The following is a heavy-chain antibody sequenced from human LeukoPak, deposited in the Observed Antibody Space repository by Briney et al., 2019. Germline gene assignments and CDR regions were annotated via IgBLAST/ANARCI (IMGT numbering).Heavy chain of an antibody. J-gene: IGHJ5*02. CDR3: ARDDGSYYGTDWFAL. Sequence: SQTLSLTCAIAGDSVSSNSAGWNWIRQSPSRGLEWLGRTYYRSKWYNDYAVSVKSRITIHPDTSKNQFSLQLNPVTPEDTAVYYCARDDGSYYGTDWFALWGQGTLVTVSP. CDR1: GDSVSSNSAG. CDR2: TYYRSKWYN. D-gene: IGHD1-26*01. V-gene: IGHV6-1*01.